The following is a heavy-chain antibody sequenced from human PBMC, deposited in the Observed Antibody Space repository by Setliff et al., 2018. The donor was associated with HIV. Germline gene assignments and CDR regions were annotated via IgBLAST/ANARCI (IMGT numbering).Heavy chain of an antibody. D-gene: IGHD2-21*01. Sequence: NPSETLSLTCTVSGGSISSSSYYWGWIRQPPGRGLEWIGEVNHTGVANYSPSLMRRATISADTSKNQFSLRLSSVTAADTALYFCTRAQIAAPRPFDYWGQGTLVTVSS. CDR2: VNHTGVA. CDR3: TRAQIAAPRPFDY. J-gene: IGHJ4*02. V-gene: IGHV4-39*01. CDR1: GGSISSSSYY.